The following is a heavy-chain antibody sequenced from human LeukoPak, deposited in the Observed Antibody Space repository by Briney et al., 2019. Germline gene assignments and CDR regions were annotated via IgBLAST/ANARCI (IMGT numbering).Heavy chain of an antibody. CDR1: GGSFSGYY. Sequence: PSETLSLTCAVYGGSFSGYYWSWIRQPPGKGLEWIGEINHSGSTNYNPSLKSRVTISVDTSKNQFSLKLSSVTAADTAVYYCARGSPLGQNWFDPWGQGTLVTVSP. CDR2: INHSGST. J-gene: IGHJ5*02. CDR3: ARGSPLGQNWFDP. D-gene: IGHD3-10*01. V-gene: IGHV4-34*01.